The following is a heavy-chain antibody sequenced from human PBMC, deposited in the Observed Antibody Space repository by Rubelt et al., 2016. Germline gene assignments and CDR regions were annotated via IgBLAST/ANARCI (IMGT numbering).Heavy chain of an antibody. J-gene: IGHJ4*02. D-gene: IGHD4-17*01. CDR1: GGSFSGYY. Sequence: QVQLQQWGAGLLKPSETLSLTCAVYGGSFSGYYWSWIRQPPGKGLEWIGSIYYSGGTYYNPSLNSRVTISVDTSKNQFSLKLSSVTAADTAVYYCARDYGDKPPVWGQGTLVTVSS. CDR2: IYYSGGT. V-gene: IGHV4-34*01. CDR3: ARDYGDKPPV.